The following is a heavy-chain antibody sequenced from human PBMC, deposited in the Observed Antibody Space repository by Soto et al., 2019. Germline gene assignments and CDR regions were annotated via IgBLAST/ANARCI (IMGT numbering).Heavy chain of an antibody. V-gene: IGHV4-31*03. CDR2: IYYSGST. CDR1: GGSISSGGYY. J-gene: IGHJ4*02. CDR3: ARERSPRYCGGDCYGIED. Sequence: QVQLQESGPGLVKPSQTLSLTCTVSGGSISSGGYYWSWIRQHPGKGLEWIGYIYYSGSTYYNPSLKSRVTISVDPSKNQFSLKLSSVTAADTAVYYCARERSPRYCGGDCYGIEDWGQGTLVTVSS. D-gene: IGHD2-21*02.